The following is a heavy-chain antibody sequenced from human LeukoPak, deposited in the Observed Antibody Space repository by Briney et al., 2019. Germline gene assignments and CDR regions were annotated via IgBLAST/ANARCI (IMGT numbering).Heavy chain of an antibody. CDR1: GYTFTNYY. J-gene: IGHJ6*04. CDR3: ARAEYSGHRLTGMDV. D-gene: IGHD1-26*01. V-gene: IGHV1-46*01. Sequence: GASVKVSCKASGYTFTNYYIYWVRQGPGPGLEWMGIINPRGGSTNYAQKFQSRLTMTTDTSTRTVYMEVNSLRSEDAAVYYCARAEYSGHRLTGMDVWGKGTTVTVSS. CDR2: INPRGGST.